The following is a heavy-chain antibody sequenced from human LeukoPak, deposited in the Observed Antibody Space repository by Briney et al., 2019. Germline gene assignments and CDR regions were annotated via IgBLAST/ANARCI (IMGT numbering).Heavy chain of an antibody. CDR3: ARETVAGTGSDY. CDR1: GYTFTSYY. D-gene: IGHD6-19*01. V-gene: IGHV1-46*01. Sequence: ASVKVSCKASGYTFTSYYMHWVRQAPGQGLEWRGIINPSGGSTSYAQKFQGRVTMTRDRATSTVYMELSSLRSEDTAVYYCARETVAGTGSDYWGQGTLVTVSS. J-gene: IGHJ4*02. CDR2: INPSGGST.